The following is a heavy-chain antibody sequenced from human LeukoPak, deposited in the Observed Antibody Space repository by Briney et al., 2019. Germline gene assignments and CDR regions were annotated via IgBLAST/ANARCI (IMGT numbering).Heavy chain of an antibody. D-gene: IGHD3-3*01. Sequence: GGSLRLSCAASGFTFDDYAMNWVRQAPGKGLEWVSGINWNGGSTYYRDSVKGRFTITRDNAKNSQYLQINSLRAEDTALYYCSRVKGSGYRNSIDYWGQGTLVTVSS. CDR1: GFTFDDYA. J-gene: IGHJ4*02. CDR3: SRVKGSGYRNSIDY. V-gene: IGHV3-20*04. CDR2: INWNGGST.